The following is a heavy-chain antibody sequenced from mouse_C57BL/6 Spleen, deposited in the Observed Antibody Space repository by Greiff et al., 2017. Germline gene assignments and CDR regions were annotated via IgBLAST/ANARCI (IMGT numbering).Heavy chain of an antibody. V-gene: IGHV1-7*01. J-gene: IGHJ4*01. CDR1: GYTFTSYW. CDR2: INPSSGYT. D-gene: IGHD1-1*01. CDR3: ASFTTGAMDY. Sequence: VQGVESGAELAKPGASVKLSCKASGYTFTSYWMHWVKQRPGQGLEWIGYINPSSGYTKYNQKFKDKATLTADKSSSTAYMQLSSLTYEDSAVYYCASFTTGAMDYWGQGTSVTVSS.